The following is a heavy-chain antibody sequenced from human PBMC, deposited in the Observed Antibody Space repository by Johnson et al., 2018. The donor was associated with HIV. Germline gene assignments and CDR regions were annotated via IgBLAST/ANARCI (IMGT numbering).Heavy chain of an antibody. CDR2: IYSGGST. V-gene: IGHV3-66*02. CDR3: HNPSSWSPSGDFDI. Sequence: QPGGSLRLSCAASGFTVSSTYMSWVRQAPGKGLEWVSVIYSGGSTYYADSVKGRFTISRDNSKNTLYLQMNSLRAEDTAVYYCHNPSSWSPSGDFDIWGQGTMVTVSS. J-gene: IGHJ3*02. CDR1: GFTVSSTY. D-gene: IGHD6-13*01.